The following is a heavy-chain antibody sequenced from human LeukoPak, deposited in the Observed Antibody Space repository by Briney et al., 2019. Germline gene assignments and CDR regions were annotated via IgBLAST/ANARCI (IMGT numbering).Heavy chain of an antibody. CDR2: ISGRGGRT. D-gene: IGHD1-14*01. CDR1: GFTFNDYA. J-gene: IGHJ4*01. CDR3: ATQQRRNPAY. V-gene: IGHV3-23*01. Sequence: PGGSLRLSCAASGFTFNDYAMSWVRQAPGKGLEWVSAISGRGGRTYYSDSMKGRFTISRDNSKNMLYLQVNSLRAEDTAVYYCATQQRRNPAYWGHLTLVTVSS.